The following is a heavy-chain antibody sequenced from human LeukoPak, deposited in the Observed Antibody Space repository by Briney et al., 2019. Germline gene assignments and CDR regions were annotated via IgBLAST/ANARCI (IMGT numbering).Heavy chain of an antibody. CDR3: ARVPYDFWSGYYRGNYYYYYMDV. CDR1: GYTFTSYD. V-gene: IGHV1-8*03. J-gene: IGHJ6*03. CDR2: MNPNSGNT. D-gene: IGHD3-3*01. Sequence: ASVKVSCKASGYTFTSYDINWVRQATGQGLEWMGWMNPNSGNTGYAQKFQGGVTITRNTSISTAYMELSSLRSEDTAVYYCARVPYDFWSGYYRGNYYYYYMDVWGKGTTVTVSS.